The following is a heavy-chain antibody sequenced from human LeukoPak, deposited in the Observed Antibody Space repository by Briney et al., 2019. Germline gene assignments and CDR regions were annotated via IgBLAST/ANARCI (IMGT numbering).Heavy chain of an antibody. CDR3: ARSLRGFFDY. CDR1: GGSISSYY. Sequence: SETLSLTCTVSGGSISSYYWSWIRQPPGKGLEWIGEINHSGSTNYNPSLKSRVTISVDTSKNQFSLKLSSVTAADTAVYYCARSLRGFFDYWGQGTLVTVSS. CDR2: INHSGST. D-gene: IGHD3-10*01. V-gene: IGHV4-34*01. J-gene: IGHJ4*02.